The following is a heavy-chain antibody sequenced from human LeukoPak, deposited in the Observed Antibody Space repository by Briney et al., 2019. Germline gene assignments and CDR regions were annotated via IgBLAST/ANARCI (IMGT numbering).Heavy chain of an antibody. CDR1: GGSISSYY. V-gene: IGHV4-4*07. J-gene: IGHJ3*02. Sequence: SETLSLTCTVSGGSISSYYWNWIRQPAGKGLEWIGRIYISGNTNYNPSLKSRVTISVDTSKNQFSLKLSSVTAADTAVYYCATRDPHSGSYHDGAFDIWGQGTMVTVSS. D-gene: IGHD1-26*01. CDR2: IYISGNT. CDR3: ATRDPHSGSYHDGAFDI.